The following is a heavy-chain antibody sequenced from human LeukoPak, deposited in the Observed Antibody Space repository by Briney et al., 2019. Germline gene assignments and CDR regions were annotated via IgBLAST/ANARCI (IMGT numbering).Heavy chain of an antibody. J-gene: IGHJ4*02. D-gene: IGHD3-3*01. CDR1: GYTFTSYG. Sequence: GASVKVSCKASGYTFTSYGISWVRQAPGQGLEWMGWISAYNGNTNYAQKLQGRVTMTTDTSTSTAYMELRSLRSDDTAVYYCASGKKYDFWSGDPPFDYRGQGNLVTASS. CDR2: ISAYNGNT. V-gene: IGHV1-18*01. CDR3: ASGKKYDFWSGDPPFDY.